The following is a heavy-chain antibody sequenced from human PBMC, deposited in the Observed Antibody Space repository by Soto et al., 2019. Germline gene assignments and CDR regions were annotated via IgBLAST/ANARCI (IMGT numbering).Heavy chain of an antibody. Sequence: GGSLRLSCAASGFTFKNFAMHWVRQAPGKGLEWVAMIWYDAVGKYYVDSVKGRFTISRDHSKYTLSLQMDSLTAEDTAVYYCARDWNAGIFDYWGQGTLVTVSS. J-gene: IGHJ4*02. V-gene: IGHV3-33*01. D-gene: IGHD1-1*01. CDR1: GFTFKNFA. CDR3: ARDWNAGIFDY. CDR2: IWYDAVGK.